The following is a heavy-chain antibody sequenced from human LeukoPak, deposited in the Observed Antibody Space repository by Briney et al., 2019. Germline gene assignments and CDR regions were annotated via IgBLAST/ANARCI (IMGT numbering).Heavy chain of an antibody. J-gene: IGHJ3*02. CDR2: INEDGSEK. Sequence: GGSLRISCAASGFTFRNYLVNWVRQAPGKRLGWVANINEDGSEKNYVDSVKGRFTTSRDNARNSLSLQMNNLRSEDTAVYYCARDSVFEDAFDIWGQGTMVTVSS. CDR3: ARDSVFEDAFDI. V-gene: IGHV3-7*01. CDR1: GFTFRNYL. D-gene: IGHD3-10*01.